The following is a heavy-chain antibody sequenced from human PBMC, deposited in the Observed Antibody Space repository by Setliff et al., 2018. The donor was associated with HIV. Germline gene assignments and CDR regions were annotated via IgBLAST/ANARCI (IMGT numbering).Heavy chain of an antibody. CDR3: TPIHNYTDHCPDS. D-gene: IGHD2-21*02. CDR2: IASDVSKT. J-gene: IGHJ5*01. Sequence: PGGSLRLSCVVSGFTFSHYGMHWVRQAPGKGLEWVTFIASDVSKTHIADSVKGRFTISRDNSKNMLYLQMNSLSADDTAMYYCTPIHNYTDHCPDSWGQGTLVTVSS. V-gene: IGHV3-30*02. CDR1: GFTFSHYG.